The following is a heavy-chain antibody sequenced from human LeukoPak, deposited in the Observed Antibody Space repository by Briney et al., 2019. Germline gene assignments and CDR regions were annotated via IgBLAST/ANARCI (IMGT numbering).Heavy chain of an antibody. J-gene: IGHJ6*03. CDR3: AKLPETMVRGVRHYYYYYMDA. D-gene: IGHD3-10*01. V-gene: IGHV3-11*01. CDR2: ISSSGSTI. CDR1: GFTFSDYY. Sequence: GGSLRLSCAASGFTFSDYYMSWIRQAPGKGLEWVSYISSSGSTIYYADSVKGRFTISRDNAKNSLYLQMNSLRAEDTAVYYCAKLPETMVRGVRHYYYYYMDAWGKGTTVTISS.